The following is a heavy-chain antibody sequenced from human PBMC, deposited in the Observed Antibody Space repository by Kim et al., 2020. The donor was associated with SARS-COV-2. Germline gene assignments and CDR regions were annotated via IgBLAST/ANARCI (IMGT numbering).Heavy chain of an antibody. V-gene: IGHV4-39*01. D-gene: IGHD6-19*01. CDR2: IYYSGST. J-gene: IGHJ6*02. Sequence: SETLSLTCTVSGGSISSSSYYWGWIRQPPGKGLEWIGSIYYSGSTYYNPSLKSRVTISVDTSKNQFSLKLSSVTAADTAVYYCARSSAVADHYYYGMDVWGQGTTVTVSS. CDR3: ARSSAVADHYYYGMDV. CDR1: GGSISSSSYY.